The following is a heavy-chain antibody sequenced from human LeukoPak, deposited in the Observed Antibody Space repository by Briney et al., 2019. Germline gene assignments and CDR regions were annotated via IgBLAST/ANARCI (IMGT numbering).Heavy chain of an antibody. CDR2: IYYSGSI. CDR1: GGAISSGGYY. D-gene: IGHD5-12*01. V-gene: IGHV4-31*03. J-gene: IGHJ4*02. Sequence: PSETLSLTCTVSGGAISSGGYYWSWIRQRPGKGLEWIGYIYYSGSIYYNPSPKSRVTISVDTSKSQFSLKLSSVTAADTAVYYCARDLRGGYETYFDYWGQGTLVTVSS. CDR3: ARDLRGGYETYFDY.